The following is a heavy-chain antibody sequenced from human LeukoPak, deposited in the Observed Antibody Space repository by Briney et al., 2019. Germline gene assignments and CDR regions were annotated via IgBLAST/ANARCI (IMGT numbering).Heavy chain of an antibody. V-gene: IGHV1-2*06. J-gene: IGHJ4*02. D-gene: IGHD2-2*01. CDR1: GYTFTGYY. CDR2: INPNSGGT. CDR3: ARLADCSSSSCRSFDY. Sequence: ASVKVPCKASGYTFTGYYMHWVRQAPGQGLEWMGRINPNSGGTNYAQKFQGRVTMTRDTSISTAYMELSRLRSGDTAVHYCARLADCSSSSCRSFDYWGQGTLVTVSS.